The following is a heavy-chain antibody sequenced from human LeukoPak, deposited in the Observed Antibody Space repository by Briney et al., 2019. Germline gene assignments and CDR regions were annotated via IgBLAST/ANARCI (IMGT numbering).Heavy chain of an antibody. Sequence: GESLKISCKGSGYRFTDYWIGWVRQMPGKGLEWMGIIYPGDSDTRYSPSFQGQVTISADKSINTAHLQWSSLKASDTAMYYCARGAAGTTPDYYYSGLDAWGQGTTVRVSS. D-gene: IGHD1-7*01. CDR2: IYPGDSDT. CDR3: ARGAAGTTPDYYYSGLDA. J-gene: IGHJ6*02. V-gene: IGHV5-51*01. CDR1: GYRFTDYW.